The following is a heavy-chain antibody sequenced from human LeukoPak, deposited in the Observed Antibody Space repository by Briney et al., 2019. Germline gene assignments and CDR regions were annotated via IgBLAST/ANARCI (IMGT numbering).Heavy chain of an antibody. CDR1: GGSFSGYY. CDR2: INHSGST. Sequence: KPSETLSLTCAVYGGSFSGYYWSWIRQPPGKGLEWIGEINHSGSTNYNPSLKSRVTISVDTSKNQFSLKLSSVTAADTAVYYCAKGEQQLVQVYWGQGTLVTGSS. CDR3: AKGEQQLVQVY. V-gene: IGHV4-34*01. J-gene: IGHJ4*02. D-gene: IGHD6-13*01.